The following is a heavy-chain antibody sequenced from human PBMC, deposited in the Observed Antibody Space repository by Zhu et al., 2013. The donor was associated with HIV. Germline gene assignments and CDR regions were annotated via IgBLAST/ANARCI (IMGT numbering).Heavy chain of an antibody. CDR3: ARAVTYTHYYDSSGSFDY. D-gene: IGHD3-22*01. J-gene: IGHJ4*02. CDR1: GGSISSGDYY. V-gene: IGHV4-30-4*01. Sequence: QVQLQESGPGLVKPSQTLSLTCTVSGGSISSGDYYWSWIRQPPGKGLEWIGYIYYSGSTYYNPSLKSRVTISVDTSKNQFSLKLSSVTAADTAVYYCARAVTYTHYYDSSGSFDYWGQGTLVTVSS. CDR2: IYYSGST.